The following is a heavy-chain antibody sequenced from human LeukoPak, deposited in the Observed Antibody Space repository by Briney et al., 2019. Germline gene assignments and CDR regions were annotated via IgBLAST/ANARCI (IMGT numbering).Heavy chain of an antibody. J-gene: IGHJ4*02. CDR2: ISGSGGNT. CDR3: ARHSRGRWYVFDY. CDR1: GGSISRYY. V-gene: IGHV3-23*01. D-gene: IGHD6-13*01. Sequence: PSETLSLTCSVLGGSISRYYWSWVRQAPGKGLEWVSGISGSGGNTYYADSVKGRFTISRDNSNNTLYLQMNSLRAEDTAVYYCARHSRGRWYVFDYWGQGTLVTVSS.